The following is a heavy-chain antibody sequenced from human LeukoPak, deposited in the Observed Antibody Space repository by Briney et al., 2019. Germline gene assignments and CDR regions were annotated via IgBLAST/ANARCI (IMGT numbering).Heavy chain of an antibody. CDR2: INPDGSHK. CDR1: GFTPSNYW. Sequence: RGSLRLSCAASGFTPSNYWMSWVRQAPGKGLEWVANINPDGSHKYYVDSVKGRFTISRDKSKNSLYLQMNSLRAEDTALYFCARQMGATGLPYSFDYWGQASLVTDPS. V-gene: IGHV3-7*01. CDR3: ARQMGATGLPYSFDY. J-gene: IGHJ4*02. D-gene: IGHD1-26*01.